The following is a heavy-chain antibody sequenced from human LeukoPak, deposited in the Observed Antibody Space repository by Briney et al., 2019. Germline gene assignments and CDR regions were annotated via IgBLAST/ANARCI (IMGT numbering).Heavy chain of an antibody. CDR3: ARDPVTMIVVVTEYYFDY. CDR1: GFTFSSYA. Sequence: GGSLRLSCAASGFTFSSYAMSWVRQAPGKGLEWVAVISYDGSNKYYADSVKGRFTISRDNSKNTLYLQMNSLRAEDTAVYYCARDPVTMIVVVTEYYFDYWGQGTLVTVSS. CDR2: ISYDGSNK. V-gene: IGHV3-30-3*01. J-gene: IGHJ4*02. D-gene: IGHD3-22*01.